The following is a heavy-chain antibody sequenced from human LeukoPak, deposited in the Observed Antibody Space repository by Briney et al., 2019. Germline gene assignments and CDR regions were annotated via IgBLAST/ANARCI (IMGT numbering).Heavy chain of an antibody. CDR1: GGTFSSYT. CDR2: IIPILGIA. D-gene: IGHD3-16*01. V-gene: IGHV1-69*02. Sequence: AVQVSCKPCGGTFSSYTISWVRQAPGQGLEWMGRIIPILGIANYAQKSQGRVTITADKSTSTAYMELSSLRSEDTAVYYCARGGVGPNRFDYGGQGTLVTVSS. J-gene: IGHJ4*02. CDR3: ARGGVGPNRFDY.